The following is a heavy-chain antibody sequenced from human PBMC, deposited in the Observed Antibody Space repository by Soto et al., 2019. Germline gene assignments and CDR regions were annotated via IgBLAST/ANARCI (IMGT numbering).Heavy chain of an antibody. CDR2: IFHSGDT. CDR3: AYSTGWYRHDV. CDR1: GDSISNSRW. D-gene: IGHD6-19*01. Sequence: QVQLQESGPGLVKPSGTLSLTCAVSGDSISNSRWWTWVRQPPGKGLEWIGDIFHSGDTNYNPSLKSRVFISVDKFEKQFCLKVSSVTAADTAVYYCAYSTGWYRHDVWGQGTLVTVSS. J-gene: IGHJ3*01. V-gene: IGHV4-4*02.